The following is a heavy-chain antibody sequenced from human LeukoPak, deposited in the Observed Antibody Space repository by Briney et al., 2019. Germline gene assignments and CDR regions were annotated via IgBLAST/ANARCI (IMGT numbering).Heavy chain of an antibody. J-gene: IGHJ4*02. V-gene: IGHV1-46*01. Sequence: ASVKVSCKASGYTFTSYYLHWVRQAPGQGLEWMGIINPSGGSPTYAQKIQGRVTMTRDTSTSAVYMELSSLTSEDTAIYYCARDLYERDSSGHYGGGFDYWGQGTLVTVSS. CDR1: GYTFTSYY. CDR3: ARDLYERDSSGHYGGGFDY. D-gene: IGHD3-22*01. CDR2: INPSGGSP.